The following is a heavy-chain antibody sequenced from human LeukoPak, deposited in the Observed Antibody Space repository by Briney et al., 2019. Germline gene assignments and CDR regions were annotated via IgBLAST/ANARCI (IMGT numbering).Heavy chain of an antibody. CDR1: GFTFSRFS. D-gene: IGHD3-9*01. Sequence: GGSLRLSCAAPGFTFSRFSRNWVRQFAGKGLEWISYINSNGNIGYADSVKGRFTISRDDAKNSLFLQMNSLRAEDTAVYYCARDKDWAFDFWGHGTLVTVSS. J-gene: IGHJ4*01. CDR3: ARDKDWAFDF. V-gene: IGHV3-48*01. CDR2: INSNGNI.